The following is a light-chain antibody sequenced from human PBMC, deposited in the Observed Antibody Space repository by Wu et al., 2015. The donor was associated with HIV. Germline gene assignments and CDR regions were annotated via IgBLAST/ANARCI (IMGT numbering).Light chain of an antibody. CDR3: QQRGNTWPLT. CDR2: GAS. V-gene: IGKV3-15*01. J-gene: IGKJ5*01. CDR1: QSVNSN. Sequence: EIVMTQSPATLSVSPGERATLSCRASQSVNSNLAWYQQKPGQAPRLLIYGASTRATDIPARFSGSGSGTEFTLTISSMQSEDFAVYYCQQRGNTWPLTFGQGTRLEIK.